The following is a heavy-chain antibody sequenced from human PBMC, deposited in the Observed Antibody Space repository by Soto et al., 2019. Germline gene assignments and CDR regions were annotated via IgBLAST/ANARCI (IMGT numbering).Heavy chain of an antibody. Sequence: EVQLLESGGGLVQPGGSLRLSCAASGFAFSNYAVSWVRQAPGKGLEWVSAISHTAGTTDYADAVKGRFTISRDNSKNTLYLQMNNLRPDDTAVYYCASKKQWLAFDLWGRGTLVTVSS. CDR1: GFAFSNYA. V-gene: IGHV3-23*01. CDR3: ASKKQWLAFDL. D-gene: IGHD6-19*01. CDR2: ISHTAGTT. J-gene: IGHJ2*01.